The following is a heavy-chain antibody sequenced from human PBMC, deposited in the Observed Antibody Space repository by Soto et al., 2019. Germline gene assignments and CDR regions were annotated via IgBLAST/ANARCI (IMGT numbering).Heavy chain of an antibody. CDR1: GFTFGNYA. D-gene: IGHD6-13*01. CDR3: AKVDSSSYHFYNYPMDV. CDR2: LGGGGDDT. V-gene: IGHV3-23*01. J-gene: IGHJ6*02. Sequence: GGSLRLSCAASGFTFGNYAMSWVRQAPGKGLEWVASLGGGGDDTYYAASVRGRFTVARDNSNDKLFLQMNSLTAEDTAVYFCAKVDSSSYHFYNYPMDVWGQGTTVTVSS.